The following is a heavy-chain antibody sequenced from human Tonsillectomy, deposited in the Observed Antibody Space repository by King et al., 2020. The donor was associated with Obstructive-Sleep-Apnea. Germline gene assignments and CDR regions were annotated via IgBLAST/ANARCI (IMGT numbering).Heavy chain of an antibody. CDR2: ISFDGRNE. D-gene: IGHD3-22*01. Sequence: QVQLVESGGGVVQPGRSLRLSCAASGFTLASAMHWVRQAPGKGLEWVAVISFDGRNENYADSVRGRFTVSRDNSKNTLYLQMNSLRDEDTAVYYCARDRNNYYDSSGPIDYWGQGTPVTVSS. CDR1: GFTLASA. CDR3: ARDRNNYYDSSGPIDY. J-gene: IGHJ4*02. V-gene: IGHV3-30*04.